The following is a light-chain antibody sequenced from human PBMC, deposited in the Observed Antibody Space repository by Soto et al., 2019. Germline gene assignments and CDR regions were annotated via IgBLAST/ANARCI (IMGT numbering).Light chain of an antibody. Sequence: EIVLTQSPGTLSLSPGERATLSCRASQSVSNSYLAWYQQKPGQAPRLLIYGATSRATGITDRFSGSGSGTDFTLTISRREPEDFAVYYCQQYGSSPPLTFGGGTKVEIK. CDR1: QSVSNSY. J-gene: IGKJ4*01. CDR3: QQYGSSPPLT. V-gene: IGKV3-20*01. CDR2: GAT.